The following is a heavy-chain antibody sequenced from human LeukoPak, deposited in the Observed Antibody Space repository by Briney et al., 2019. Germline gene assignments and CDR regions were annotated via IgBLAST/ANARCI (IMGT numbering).Heavy chain of an antibody. Sequence: GGTLRLSCAASGFTFSSYAMHWVREAPGKGPEWVAHISYDGSDKYYANSVKGRFTISRDNSNNTLYLQMNSLRAEDTAVYYCARYAWSLGPAPGTPLFDYWGQGTLVTVSS. CDR1: GFTFSSYA. J-gene: IGHJ4*02. V-gene: IGHV3-30-3*01. CDR3: ARYAWSLGPAPGTPLFDY. D-gene: IGHD6-13*01. CDR2: ISYDGSDK.